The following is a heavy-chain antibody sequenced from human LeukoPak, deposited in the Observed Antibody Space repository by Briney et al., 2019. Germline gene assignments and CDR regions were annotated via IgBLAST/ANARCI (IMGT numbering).Heavy chain of an antibody. J-gene: IGHJ4*02. CDR3: TTDLEWVGGSY. CDR2: IKSEADGGTT. Sequence: TGGSLRLSCAASGFTFSSYAMSWVRQAPGKGLEWLGRIKSEADGGTTEYAAPVTGRFTISRDDSKNTLYLQMNSLKTEDTGIYYCTTDLEWVGGSYWGQGALVTVSS. D-gene: IGHD6-19*01. V-gene: IGHV3-15*01. CDR1: GFTFSSYA.